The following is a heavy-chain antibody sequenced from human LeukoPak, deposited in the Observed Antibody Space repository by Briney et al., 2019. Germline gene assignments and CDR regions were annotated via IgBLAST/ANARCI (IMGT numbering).Heavy chain of an antibody. CDR1: GFTFSSYG. CDR3: AKDHGDIVVVPAGHFDY. V-gene: IGHV3-30*02. J-gene: IGHJ4*02. Sequence: GGSLRLSCAASGFTFSSYGMHWVRQAPGKGLEWVAFIRYDGSSKYYADSVKGRFTISRDNSKNTLYLQMNSLRAEDTAVYYCAKDHGDIVVVPAGHFDYWGQGTLVTVSS. CDR2: IRYDGSSK. D-gene: IGHD2-2*01.